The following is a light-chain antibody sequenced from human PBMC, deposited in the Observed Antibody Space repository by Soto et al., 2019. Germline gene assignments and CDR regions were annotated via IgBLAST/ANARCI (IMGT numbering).Light chain of an antibody. Sequence: EIELTQSPGTLSLSPGERATLSCRASQSIITLAWYKQKPGQAPRLLIYGASTRATGIPARFSGSGSGTEFTLTISSLQSADFAVYYCQQYNNWPPTWTFGQGTKVDIK. CDR3: QQYNNWPPTWT. V-gene: IGKV3-15*01. J-gene: IGKJ1*01. CDR1: QSIIT. CDR2: GAS.